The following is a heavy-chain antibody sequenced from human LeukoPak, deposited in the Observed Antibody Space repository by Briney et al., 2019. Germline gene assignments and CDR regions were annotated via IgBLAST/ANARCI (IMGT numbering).Heavy chain of an antibody. V-gene: IGHV1-69*13. D-gene: IGHD3-3*01. CDR1: GGTFSSYA. CDR2: IIPIFGTA. Sequence: ASVKVSCKASGGTFSSYAISWVRQAPGQGLEWMGGIIPIFGTANYAQKFQGRVTITADESTSTAYMELSSLRSEDTAVYYCASRDAVFGVVTEEYFQHWGQGTLVTVSS. CDR3: ASRDAVFGVVTEEYFQH. J-gene: IGHJ1*01.